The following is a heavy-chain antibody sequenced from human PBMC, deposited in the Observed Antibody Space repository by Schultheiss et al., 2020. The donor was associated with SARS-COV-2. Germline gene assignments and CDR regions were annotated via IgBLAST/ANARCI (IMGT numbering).Heavy chain of an antibody. CDR3: ARDGSSSSWYVYGGTYYYYYYGMDV. V-gene: IGHV4-31*03. CDR2: IYYSGST. CDR1: GGSISSGGYY. D-gene: IGHD6-13*01. J-gene: IGHJ6*02. Sequence: SETLSLTCTVSGGSISSGGYYWSWIRQHPGKGLEWIGYIYYSGSTYYNPSLKSRVTISVDTSKNQFSLKLSSVTAADTAVYYCARDGSSSSWYVYGGTYYYYYYGMDVWGQGTTVTVSS.